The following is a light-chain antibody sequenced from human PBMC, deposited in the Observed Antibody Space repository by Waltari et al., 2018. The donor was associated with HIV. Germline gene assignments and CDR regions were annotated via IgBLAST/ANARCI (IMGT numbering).Light chain of an antibody. Sequence: QSALTQPASVSGSPGPSITISCTGTSSDVGGYNYFSWYQQHPGKAPKFMIYEVSNRPSGVSKRFSGSKSGNTASLTISGLQAEDEADYYCSSYTSTSTGVFGTGTKVTVL. V-gene: IGLV2-14*01. J-gene: IGLJ1*01. CDR2: EVS. CDR3: SSYTSTSTGV. CDR1: SSDVGGYNY.